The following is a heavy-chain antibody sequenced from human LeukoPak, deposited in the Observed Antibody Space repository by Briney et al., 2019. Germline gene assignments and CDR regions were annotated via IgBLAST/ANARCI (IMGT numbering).Heavy chain of an antibody. V-gene: IGHV4-38-2*02. CDR1: GYSISSGYY. CDR2: THHSGST. CDR3: ARGGDYYDGSGYYYPLNY. Sequence: PSETLSLTCTVSGYSISSGYYWGWIRQPPGKGLEWIGRTHHSGSTYYNPSLKSRVTISVDTSKNQFSLKLNSVTAAGTAVYYCARGGDYYDGSGYYYPLNYWGQGTLVTVSS. D-gene: IGHD3-22*01. J-gene: IGHJ4*02.